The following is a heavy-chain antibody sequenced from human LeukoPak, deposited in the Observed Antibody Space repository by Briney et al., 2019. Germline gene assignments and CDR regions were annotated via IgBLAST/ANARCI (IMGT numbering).Heavy chain of an antibody. V-gene: IGHV3-66*02. D-gene: IGHD3-16*01. CDR3: ARTESGPGYAAAFDI. J-gene: IGHJ3*02. CDR2: IYSGGST. Sequence: GGSLRLSCAASGFTVSSNYMSWVRQAPGKGLEWVSVIYSGGSTYYADSVKGRFTISRDNSKNTLYLQMKSLRAEDTAVYYCARTESGPGYAAAFDIWGQGTMVTVSS. CDR1: GFTVSSNY.